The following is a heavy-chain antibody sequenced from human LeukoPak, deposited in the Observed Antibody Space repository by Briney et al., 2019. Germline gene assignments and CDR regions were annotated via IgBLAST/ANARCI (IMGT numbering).Heavy chain of an antibody. V-gene: IGHV3-23*01. J-gene: IGHJ4*02. CDR1: GIKLSNYG. CDR2: IREAGGGT. Sequence: PGGSLRLSCVVSGIKLSNYGMSWVRQAPGKGLEWVSGIREAGGGTKYADSVKGRFTISRDNSKNTLYLQMNSLRAEDTAVYYCAKGPRRDGYNWFDYWGQGTLVTVSS. CDR3: AKGPRRDGYNWFDY. D-gene: IGHD5-24*01.